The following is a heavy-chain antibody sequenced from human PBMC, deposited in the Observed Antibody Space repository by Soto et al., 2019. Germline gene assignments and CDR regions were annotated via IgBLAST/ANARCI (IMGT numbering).Heavy chain of an antibody. Sequence: PGGSLRLSCGASGFTVSSNYMSWVRQAPGKGLEWVSSISSSSSYIYYADSVKGRFTISRDNAKNSLYLQMNSLRAEDTAVYYCARDGADILTGYYYYYGMDVWGQGTTVTVSS. CDR3: ARDGADILTGYYYYYGMDV. CDR2: ISSSSSYI. J-gene: IGHJ6*02. V-gene: IGHV3-21*01. D-gene: IGHD3-9*01. CDR1: GFTVSSNY.